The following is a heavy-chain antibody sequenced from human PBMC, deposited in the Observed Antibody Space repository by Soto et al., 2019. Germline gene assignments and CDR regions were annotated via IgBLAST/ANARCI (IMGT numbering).Heavy chain of an antibody. CDR2: IYYSGST. V-gene: IGHV4-30-4*01. CDR3: ARGDVVVPSAIFGMDV. D-gene: IGHD2-2*01. J-gene: IGHJ6*02. Sequence: QVQLQESGPGLVKPSQTLSLTCTVSGGSISSGDYYWSWIRQPPGKGLEWIGYIYYSGSTYYNPSLKSRVTISVDTSKNQFSLKLSSVTAADTDVYYCARGDVVVPSAIFGMDVWGQGTTVTVSS. CDR1: GGSISSGDYY.